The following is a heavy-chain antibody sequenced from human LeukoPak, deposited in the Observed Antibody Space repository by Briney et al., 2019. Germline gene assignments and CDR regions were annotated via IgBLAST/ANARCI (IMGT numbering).Heavy chain of an antibody. Sequence: GGSLRLSCAASGFRLSDAYMSWVRQTPGKRLEWIGRIISKSDGGTTDYAAPVQGRFIISRDDSKGTLHLQLNSLRTDDTAVYYCLAQYYFDYWGRGTLVTVSS. J-gene: IGHJ4*02. CDR3: LAQYYFDY. V-gene: IGHV3-15*01. CDR1: GFRLSDAY. CDR2: IISKSDGGTT. D-gene: IGHD4-11*01.